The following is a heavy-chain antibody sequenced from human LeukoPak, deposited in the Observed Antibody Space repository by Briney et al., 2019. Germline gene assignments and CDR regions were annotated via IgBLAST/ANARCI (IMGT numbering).Heavy chain of an antibody. J-gene: IGHJ4*02. Sequence: PGGSLRLFCAASGFSFSSYGMRWVRQAPGKGLEWVGDIWYDGSHTYYADSVKGRFTTSRDNSMNTLYMQMNSLRAEDTAVYFCARQNCSGGSCFSDVDCWGQGALVTVSS. D-gene: IGHD2-15*01. CDR2: IWYDGSHT. CDR1: GFSFSSYG. V-gene: IGHV3-33*01. CDR3: ARQNCSGGSCFSDVDC.